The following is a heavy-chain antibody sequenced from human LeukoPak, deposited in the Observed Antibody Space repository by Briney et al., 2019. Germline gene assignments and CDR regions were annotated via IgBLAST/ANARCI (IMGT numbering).Heavy chain of an antibody. V-gene: IGHV3-74*01. CDR3: ATSSYYYDSSGYYQEGFFDY. Sequence: PGGSLRLSCAASGFTFSSYWMHWVRQAPGKGLVWVSRINSDGSSTSYADSVKGRFTISRDNAKNTLYLQMNGLRAEDTAVYYCATSSYYYDSSGYYQEGFFDYWGQGTLVTVSS. D-gene: IGHD3-22*01. J-gene: IGHJ4*02. CDR1: GFTFSSYW. CDR2: INSDGSST.